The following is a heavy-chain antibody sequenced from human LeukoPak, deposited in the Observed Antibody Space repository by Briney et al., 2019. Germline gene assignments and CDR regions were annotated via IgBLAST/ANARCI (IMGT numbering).Heavy chain of an antibody. Sequence: PGGSLRLSCAASGFTFSSYAVSWVRQAPGKGLEWVSTISGTGDSTYYADSVKGRFSISRDNSRNTLYLQMSRLTADDTAVYFCARPGITMVIVGPYYFDYWGRGTLVTVSS. V-gene: IGHV3-23*01. CDR3: ARPGITMVIVGPYYFDY. J-gene: IGHJ4*02. CDR1: GFTFSSYA. D-gene: IGHD3-10*01. CDR2: ISGTGDST.